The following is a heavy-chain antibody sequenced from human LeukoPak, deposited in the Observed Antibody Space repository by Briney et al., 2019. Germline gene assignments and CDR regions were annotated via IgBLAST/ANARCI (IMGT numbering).Heavy chain of an antibody. CDR1: GFTFSSYW. Sequence: GGSLRLSCAASGFTFSSYWMSWVRQAPGKGLEWVANIKQDGSEKYYVDSVKGRFTISRDNAKNSLYLQMDSLRAEDTAVYYCVRDGGVSGYDLLDYWGQGTLVTVSS. CDR2: IKQDGSEK. CDR3: VRDGGVSGYDLLDY. V-gene: IGHV3-7*01. D-gene: IGHD5-12*01. J-gene: IGHJ4*02.